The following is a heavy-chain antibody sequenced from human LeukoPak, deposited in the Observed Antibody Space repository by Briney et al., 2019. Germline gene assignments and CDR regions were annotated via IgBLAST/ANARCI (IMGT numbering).Heavy chain of an antibody. Sequence: GGSLKLSCAASGFTFSGSAMHWVRQASGKGLEWVGRIRSKANSYATAYAASVKGRFTISRDDSKNTAYLQMNSLKTEDTAVYYCASPDSADTAIKRFAFDIWGQGTMVTVSS. CDR1: GFTFSGSA. V-gene: IGHV3-73*01. CDR3: ASPDSADTAIKRFAFDI. J-gene: IGHJ3*02. CDR2: IRSKANSYAT. D-gene: IGHD5-18*01.